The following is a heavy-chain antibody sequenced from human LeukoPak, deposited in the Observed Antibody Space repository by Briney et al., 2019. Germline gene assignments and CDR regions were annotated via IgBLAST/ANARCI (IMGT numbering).Heavy chain of an antibody. CDR2: ISSSSSYI. V-gene: IGHV3-21*01. CDR3: ARSYGDYFPFDY. J-gene: IGHJ4*02. Sequence: GGSLRLSCAASGFTFSSYSMNWVRQAPGKVLEWVSSISSSSSYIYYADSVKGRFTISRDNAKNSLYLQMNSLRAEDTAVYYCARSYGDYFPFDYWGQGTLVTVSS. CDR1: GFTFSSYS. D-gene: IGHD4-17*01.